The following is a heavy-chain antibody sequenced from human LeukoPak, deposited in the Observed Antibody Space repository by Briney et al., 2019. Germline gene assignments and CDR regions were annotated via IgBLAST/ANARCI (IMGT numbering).Heavy chain of an antibody. Sequence: GASVKVSCKASGYTFTSYDINWVRQATGQGLEWMGWMNPNSGNTGYAQKFRGRVTMTRNTSISTAYMELSILRSEDTAVYYCARADCSSTSCSNWFDPWGQGTLVTVSS. CDR2: MNPNSGNT. CDR1: GYTFTSYD. CDR3: ARADCSSTSCSNWFDP. J-gene: IGHJ5*02. V-gene: IGHV1-8*01. D-gene: IGHD2-2*01.